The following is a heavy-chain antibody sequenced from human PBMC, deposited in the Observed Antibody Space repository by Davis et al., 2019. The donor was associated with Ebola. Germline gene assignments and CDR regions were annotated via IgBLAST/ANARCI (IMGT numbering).Heavy chain of an antibody. CDR1: GFTFSSYR. Sequence: GESLKTPCASSGFTFSSYRMHWVRQGPGKGLVWVSRINSDASRTTYADSVKGRFTISRDNAKNTLYLQMNSLRAEDTAVYYCARGSGWYGYYFDYWGQGTLVTVSS. V-gene: IGHV3-74*03. J-gene: IGHJ4*02. D-gene: IGHD6-19*01. CDR3: ARGSGWYGYYFDY. CDR2: INSDASRT.